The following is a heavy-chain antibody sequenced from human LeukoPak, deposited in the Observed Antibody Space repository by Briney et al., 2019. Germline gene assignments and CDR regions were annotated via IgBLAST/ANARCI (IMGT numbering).Heavy chain of an antibody. D-gene: IGHD3-9*01. J-gene: IGHJ4*02. Sequence: GGSLRLSCAASGFTFDDYAMHWVRQAPGKGLEWVSAISGSGGSTYYADSVKGRFTISRDNSKNTLYLQMNSLRAEDTAVYYCAKDKEGYYDILTGYSTFGYWGQGTLVTVSS. CDR1: GFTFDDYA. CDR2: ISGSGGST. V-gene: IGHV3-23*01. CDR3: AKDKEGYYDILTGYSTFGY.